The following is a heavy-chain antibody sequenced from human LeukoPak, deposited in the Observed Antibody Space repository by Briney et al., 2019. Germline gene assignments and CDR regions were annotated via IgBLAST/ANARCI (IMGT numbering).Heavy chain of an antibody. J-gene: IGHJ4*02. CDR3: AKDIGSSYLYYFDN. V-gene: IGHV3-7*03. Sequence: GGSLRLSCAASGFTFSSYWMSWVRQAPGKGLEWVANIKQDGSEKYYVDSVKGRFTISRDNAKNTLYLQMNSLRVEDTAIYFCAKDIGSSYLYYFDNWGQGTLVTVSS. CDR2: IKQDGSEK. CDR1: GFTFSSYW. D-gene: IGHD6-13*01.